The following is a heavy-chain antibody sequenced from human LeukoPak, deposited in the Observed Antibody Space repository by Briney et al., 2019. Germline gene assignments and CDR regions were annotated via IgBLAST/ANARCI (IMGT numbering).Heavy chain of an antibody. D-gene: IGHD2-21*01. Sequence: SETLSLTCAVYGGSFSGYYWSWIRQPPGKGLEGIGEINHSGSTNYNPSLKSRVTISVDTSKNQFSLKLSSVTPADTAVYYCARGRKGYRGGDCHYFDYWGQGTLVTVSS. CDR2: INHSGST. V-gene: IGHV4-34*01. CDR1: GGSFSGYY. CDR3: ARGRKGYRGGDCHYFDY. J-gene: IGHJ4*02.